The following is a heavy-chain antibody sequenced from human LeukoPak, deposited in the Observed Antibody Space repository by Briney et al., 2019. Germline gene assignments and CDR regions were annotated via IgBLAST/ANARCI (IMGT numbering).Heavy chain of an antibody. CDR2: MNEDGSEK. CDR1: GFGFSNHW. J-gene: IGHJ4*02. V-gene: IGHV3-7*01. Sequence: GGSLRLSCAASGFGFSNHWMSWVRQAPGKGLEWVANMNEDGSEKNYVDSVKGRFTISRDNAQDSLCLQMNSLRAEDTAVYYCARDRGYSNFDYWGQGTLLTVSS. D-gene: IGHD4-11*01. CDR3: ARDRGYSNFDY.